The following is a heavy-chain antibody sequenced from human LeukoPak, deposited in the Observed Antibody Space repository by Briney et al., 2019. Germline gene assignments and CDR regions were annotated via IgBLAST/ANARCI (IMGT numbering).Heavy chain of an antibody. V-gene: IGHV4-59*01. CDR2: TYYSGST. CDR1: GGSISSYY. D-gene: IGHD2-2*02. Sequence: PSETLSLTCTVSGGSISSYYWSWIRQPPGKGLEWIGYTYYSGSTNYNPSLKSRVTISVDTSKNQFSLKLSSVTAADTAVYYCARGVLYCSSTSCYTNYYYGMDVWGQGTTVTVSS. CDR3: ARGVLYCSSTSCYTNYYYGMDV. J-gene: IGHJ6*02.